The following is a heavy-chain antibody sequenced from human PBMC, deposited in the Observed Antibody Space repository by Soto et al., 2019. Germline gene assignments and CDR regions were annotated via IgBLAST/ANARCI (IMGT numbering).Heavy chain of an antibody. CDR1: GYTFPNYG. CDR2: ISPYNGNT. Sequence: ASVKVSCKASGYTFPNYGITWVRQAPGQGPEWMGWISPYNGNTNYAQKFQGRVIMTTDTSTTTAYMDLRSLRSDDTAVYYCARVVRQWERTTRYFDDWGQGTLVTVSS. CDR3: ARVVRQWERTTRYFDD. D-gene: IGHD1-26*01. V-gene: IGHV1-18*04. J-gene: IGHJ4*02.